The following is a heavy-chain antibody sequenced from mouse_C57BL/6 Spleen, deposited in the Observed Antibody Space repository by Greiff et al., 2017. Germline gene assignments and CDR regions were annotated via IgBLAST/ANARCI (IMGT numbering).Heavy chain of an antibody. D-gene: IGHD1-1*01. CDR2: ILPGSGST. CDR1: GYTFTGYW. J-gene: IGHJ3*01. CDR3: ARDGQYYYGSRGWFAY. V-gene: IGHV1-9*01. Sequence: QVQLQQSGAELMKPGASVKLSCKATGYTFTGYWIEWVKQRPGHGLEWIGEILPGSGSTNYNEKFKGKATFTADTSSNTAYMQLSSLTTEDSAIYCCARDGQYYYGSRGWFAYWGQGTLVTVSA.